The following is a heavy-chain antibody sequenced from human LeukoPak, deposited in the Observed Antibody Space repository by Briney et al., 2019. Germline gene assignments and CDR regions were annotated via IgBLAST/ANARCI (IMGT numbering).Heavy chain of an antibody. J-gene: IGHJ4*02. CDR1: GFTFSSYS. Sequence: PGGSLRLSCAASGFTFSSYSMNWVRQAPGKGLEWVSSISSSSSYIYYADSVKGRFTISRDNAKNSLYLQMNSLRAEDTAVYYCARDRRYFDWLTIAYFDYWGQGTLVTVSS. CDR3: ARDRRYFDWLTIAYFDY. CDR2: ISSSSSYI. D-gene: IGHD3-9*01. V-gene: IGHV3-21*01.